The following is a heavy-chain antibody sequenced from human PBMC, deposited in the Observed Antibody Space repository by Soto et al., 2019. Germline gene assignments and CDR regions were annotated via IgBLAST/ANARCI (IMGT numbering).Heavy chain of an antibody. J-gene: IGHJ4*02. Sequence: SVKVSCKASGGTFSSYAISWVRQAPGQGLEWMGGIIPIFGTANYAQKFQGRVTITADESTSTAYMELSSLRSEDTAVCYCASCHSPYYYDSSGYYPVWGQGTLVTVSS. V-gene: IGHV1-69*13. D-gene: IGHD3-22*01. CDR1: GGTFSSYA. CDR2: IIPIFGTA. CDR3: ASCHSPYYYDSSGYYPV.